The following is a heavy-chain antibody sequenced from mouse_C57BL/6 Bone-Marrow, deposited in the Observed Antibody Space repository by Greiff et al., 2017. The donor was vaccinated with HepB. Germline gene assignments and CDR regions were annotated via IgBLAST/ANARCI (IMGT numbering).Heavy chain of an antibody. Sequence: VQLQQSGPELVKPGASVKISCKASGYSFTDYKMNWVKQSNGKSLEWIGVINPNYGTTSSNQKFKGKATLTVDQSSSTAYMQLNSLTAEDSAVDYCARGANWAWFAYWGQGTLVTVSA. CDR3: ARGANWAWFAY. D-gene: IGHD4-1*01. CDR1: GYSFTDYK. CDR2: INPNYGTT. J-gene: IGHJ3*01. V-gene: IGHV1-39*01.